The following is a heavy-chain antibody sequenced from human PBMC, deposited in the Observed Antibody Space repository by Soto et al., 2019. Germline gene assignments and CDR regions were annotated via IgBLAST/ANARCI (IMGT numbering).Heavy chain of an antibody. V-gene: IGHV3-30*18. Sequence: QVQLVESGGGVVQPGRSLRLSCAASGCTFSSYGMHWVRQAPCKGLEWVAVISYDGSNKYYADSVKGRFTISRDNSKNTLYLQMNSLRAEDTAVYYCAKDGLYSSGCLDYWGQGTLVTVSS. J-gene: IGHJ4*02. CDR2: ISYDGSNK. D-gene: IGHD6-19*01. CDR1: GCTFSSYG. CDR3: AKDGLYSSGCLDY.